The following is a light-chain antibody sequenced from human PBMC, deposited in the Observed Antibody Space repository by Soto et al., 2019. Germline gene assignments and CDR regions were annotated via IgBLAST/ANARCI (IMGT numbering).Light chain of an antibody. CDR2: DAS. CDR3: QQYENLPT. J-gene: IGKJ5*01. V-gene: IGKV1-33*01. CDR1: QNINNY. Sequence: DIQMTQSPSYLSASVGDRVTITCQASQNINNYLNWYQQKPGRAPXLLIYDASNLEAGVTSRFRGSGSGTDFTFTISRLQPEDIATYYCQQYENLPTVGQGTRLEI.